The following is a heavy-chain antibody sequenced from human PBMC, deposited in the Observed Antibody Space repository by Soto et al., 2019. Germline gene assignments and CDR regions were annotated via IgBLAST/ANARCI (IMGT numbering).Heavy chain of an antibody. V-gene: IGHV4-34*01. D-gene: IGHD3-16*01. J-gene: IGHJ4*02. CDR3: ARGRYDYVWGRKINRFDY. CDR2: INHSGST. CDR1: VGSVSGYY. Sequence: PSEALSLPCAVYVGSVSGYYWSWIRQPPVKVLEWIGEINHSGSTNYNPSLKSRVTISVDTSKNQFSLKLSSVTAADTAVYYCARGRYDYVWGRKINRFDYWGQGTLVTVSS.